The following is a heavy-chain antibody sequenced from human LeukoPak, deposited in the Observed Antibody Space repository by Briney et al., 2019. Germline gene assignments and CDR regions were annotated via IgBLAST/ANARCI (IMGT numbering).Heavy chain of an antibody. V-gene: IGHV4-34*01. CDR2: INHSGST. Sequence: SETLSLTCAVYGGSFSGYYWSWIRQPPGKGLEWIGEINHSGSTNYNPSLKSRVTISVDTSKNQFSLKLSSVTAADTAVYYCASSGWLWSYWGQGTLVTVSS. CDR1: GGSFSGYY. CDR3: ASSGWLWSY. J-gene: IGHJ4*02. D-gene: IGHD6-19*01.